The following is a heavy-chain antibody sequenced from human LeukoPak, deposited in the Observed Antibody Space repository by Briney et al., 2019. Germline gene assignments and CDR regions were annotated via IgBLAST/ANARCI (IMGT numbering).Heavy chain of an antibody. D-gene: IGHD2-15*01. J-gene: IGHJ4*02. Sequence: GRSLRLSRAASGFTLRIYSTNWVPHAPGKGLEWVSCISSGSSYRYYADSVKGRFTISRDNAKNSLYLQMNSLRAEDTAVYYCASVTLRYCSGGSCYPDYWGQGTLVTVS. V-gene: IGHV3-21*01. CDR3: ASVTLRYCSGGSCYPDY. CDR2: ISSGSSYR. CDR1: GFTLRIYS.